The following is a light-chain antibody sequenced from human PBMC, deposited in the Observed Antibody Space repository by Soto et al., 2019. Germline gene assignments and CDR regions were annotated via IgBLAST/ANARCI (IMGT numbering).Light chain of an antibody. CDR2: AAS. J-gene: IGKJ1*01. CDR1: QSISSY. V-gene: IGKV1-39*01. CDR3: QQSYSTLWT. Sequence: DIQMTQSPSSLSASVGDRVTITCRASQSISSYLNWYQQKPGKAPKLLIYAASSLQSGVPSRFSGSGSGTDFTLTISSLHPEDFATYYCQQSYSTLWTFGQGTKVEIK.